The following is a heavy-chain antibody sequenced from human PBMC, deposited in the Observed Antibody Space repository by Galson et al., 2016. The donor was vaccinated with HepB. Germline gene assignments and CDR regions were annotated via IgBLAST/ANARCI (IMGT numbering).Heavy chain of an antibody. CDR1: GFTVSNNY. J-gene: IGHJ4*02. CDR3: AKTSHDYGDYLDY. CDR2: VYSGGVT. D-gene: IGHD4-17*01. V-gene: IGHV3-53*01. Sequence: SLRLSRAASGFTVSNNYMTWVRQAPGKELEWVSRVYSGGVTNYADSVKGRFTTSRDSSKNTLYLQMNSLRVEDTAVYYCAKTSHDYGDYLDYWGQGTLVTVSS.